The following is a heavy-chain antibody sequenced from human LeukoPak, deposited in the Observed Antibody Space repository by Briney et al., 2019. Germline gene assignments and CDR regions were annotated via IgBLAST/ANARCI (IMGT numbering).Heavy chain of an antibody. Sequence: SETLSLTCEVNNGSFSGYYWTWIRQSPGKGLEWIGEVSHSGTTNYNPSLKSRLTVSIDESKNHLSLTLTHFCARGGGNYYFFSDRGRLDPWGQGTLVTVSS. CDR2: VSHSGTT. J-gene: IGHJ5*02. V-gene: IGHV4-34*01. CDR3: FSDRGRLDP. D-gene: IGHD3-22*01. CDR1: NGSFSGYY.